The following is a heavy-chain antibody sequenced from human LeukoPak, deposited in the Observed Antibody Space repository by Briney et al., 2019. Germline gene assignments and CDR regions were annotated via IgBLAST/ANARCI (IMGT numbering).Heavy chain of an antibody. D-gene: IGHD3-10*01. Sequence: SGTLSLTCAVSGGSISSSNWWSWVRQPPGKGLEWIGEIYHSGSTNYNPSLKSRVTISVDKSKNQFSLKLSPVTAADTAVYYCARGSGSYYYYYGMDVWGQGTTVTVSS. J-gene: IGHJ6*02. CDR1: GGSISSSNW. CDR3: ARGSGSYYYYYGMDV. V-gene: IGHV4-4*02. CDR2: IYHSGST.